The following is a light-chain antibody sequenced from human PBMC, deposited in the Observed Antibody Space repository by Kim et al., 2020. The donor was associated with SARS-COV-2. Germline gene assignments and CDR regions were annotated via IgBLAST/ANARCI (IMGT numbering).Light chain of an antibody. J-gene: IGKJ2*01. V-gene: IGKV3-15*01. CDR3: QQYNKWPPYA. CDR2: GVS. Sequence: EIVMTQSPATLSVSPGERVTLSCRASQSVSSNLAWYQQKPGQAPRLLIYGVSTTATGSPDRFSGSGSGTEFTLTISSLQSEDFAVYYCQQYNKWPPYAFGRGKKLE. CDR1: QSVSSN.